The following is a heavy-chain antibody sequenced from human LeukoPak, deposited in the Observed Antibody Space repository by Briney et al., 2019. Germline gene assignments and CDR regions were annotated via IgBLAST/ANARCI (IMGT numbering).Heavy chain of an antibody. Sequence: PGGSLRFSCAASGFTFSSYWLHWLRQAPGKGLTWVSRINSDGSRINYADSVKGRFTSSRDNAKNTLYLQMNSLRVEDTAVYFCARGGPVKSIYDPHWYDPWGQGALVTVSS. V-gene: IGHV3-74*01. CDR1: GFTFSSYW. D-gene: IGHD5/OR15-5a*01. CDR2: INSDGSRI. CDR3: ARGGPVKSIYDPHWYDP. J-gene: IGHJ5*02.